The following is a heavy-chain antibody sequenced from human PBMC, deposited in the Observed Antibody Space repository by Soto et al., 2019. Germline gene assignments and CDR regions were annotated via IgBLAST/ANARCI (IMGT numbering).Heavy chain of an antibody. J-gene: IGHJ4*02. CDR3: TTSNYYESGTYPQAPFDY. V-gene: IGHV3-15*07. CDR1: GFTFSNAW. Sequence: PGGSLRLSCAASGFTFSNAWMNWVRQAPGKGLEWVGRIKSKTDGGTTDYAAPVKGRFTISRDDSKNTLYLHMNSLKTEDTALYYCTTSNYYESGTYPQAPFDYWGPGTLVTVSS. D-gene: IGHD3-10*01. CDR2: IKSKTDGGTT.